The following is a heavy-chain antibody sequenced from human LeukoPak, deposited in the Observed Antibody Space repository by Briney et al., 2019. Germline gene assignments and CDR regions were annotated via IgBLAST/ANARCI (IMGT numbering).Heavy chain of an antibody. D-gene: IGHD3-22*01. CDR3: ASPSSGYYYFDY. V-gene: IGHV3-23*01. J-gene: IGHJ4*02. CDR1: GFTFSSYG. Sequence: GGSLRLSCAASGFTFSSYGMSWVRQAPGKGLEWVSAISGSGGSTYYADSVKGRFAISRDNSKNTLYLQMNSLRAEDTAVYYCASPSSGYYYFDYWGQGTLVTVSS. CDR2: ISGSGGST.